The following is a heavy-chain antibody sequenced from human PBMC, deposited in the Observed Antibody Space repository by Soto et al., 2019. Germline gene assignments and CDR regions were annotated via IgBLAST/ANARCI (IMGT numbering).Heavy chain of an antibody. CDR3: ARGLGEYRRPGFYSGLDV. V-gene: IGHV5-51*01. CDR1: GYIFTSQW. J-gene: IGHJ6*02. D-gene: IGHD3-16*01. CDR2: ILPGDSDT. Sequence: GESLKISCEASGYIFTSQWIDWVRQTPGQGLECMGVILPGDSDTRYSPSFQGQVTISADKSISIAYLQLSSLKASDTGIYYCARGLGEYRRPGFYSGLDVWGQGTTVTVSS.